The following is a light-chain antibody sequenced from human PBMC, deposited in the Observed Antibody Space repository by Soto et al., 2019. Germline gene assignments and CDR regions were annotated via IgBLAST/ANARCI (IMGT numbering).Light chain of an antibody. CDR3: LQALQIPST. Sequence: EILMTQSPLSLAVTPGEPASISCSSSQSVLHTSGSNFVDWYVQKPGQSPQLLIYLASKRASGVPERFSGSVSGIDLTLKISRVEAEDFGIYYCLQALQIPSTFGRGTRLELK. V-gene: IGKV2-28*01. CDR1: QSVLHTSGSNF. J-gene: IGKJ2*01. CDR2: LAS.